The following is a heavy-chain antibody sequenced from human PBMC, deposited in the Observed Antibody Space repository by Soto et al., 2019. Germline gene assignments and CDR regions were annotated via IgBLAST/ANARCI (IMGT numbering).Heavy chain of an antibody. V-gene: IGHV1-18*01. Sequence: ASVKVSCKASGYSFTNNGISWVRQAPGQGLEWMGWISAYNGNTNYVKKFQGRVTMTTDTSTSTASMELRSLRSDDTAVYYCARVSYSGNLFVHSVAGPNWFDLWGQRSLDTGSS. CDR3: ARVSYSGNLFVHSVAGPNWFDL. CDR1: GYSFTNNG. CDR2: ISAYNGNT. J-gene: IGHJ5*02. D-gene: IGHD6-19*01.